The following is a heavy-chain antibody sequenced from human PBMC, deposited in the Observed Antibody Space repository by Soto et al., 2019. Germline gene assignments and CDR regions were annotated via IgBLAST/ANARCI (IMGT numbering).Heavy chain of an antibody. CDR2: ISSRGDTT. J-gene: IGHJ6*02. Sequence: PGGSLRLSCAASGFTFSTNSMNWVRQAPGKGLEWVSYISSRGDTTYYADSVKGRFTISRDNSKNTLYLQMNSLRAEDTAVYYCAKLTGTTWYYGMDVWGQGTTVTVSS. CDR1: GFTFSTNS. CDR3: AKLTGTTWYYGMDV. V-gene: IGHV3-48*01. D-gene: IGHD1-7*01.